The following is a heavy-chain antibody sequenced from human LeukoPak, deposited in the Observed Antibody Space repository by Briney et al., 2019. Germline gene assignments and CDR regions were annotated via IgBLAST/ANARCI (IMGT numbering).Heavy chain of an antibody. J-gene: IGHJ6*02. CDR2: NNGDGSTT. CDR3: ARDPRNVGLAP. D-gene: IGHD2-15*01. V-gene: IGHV3-74*01. Sequence: GGSLRLSCVASGFSLSGYWMYWVRQAPGKGLMYISRNNGDGSTTNYADVVKGRFTMSRDNVKNTLYLQMNSLRVEDTAVYYCARDPRNVGLAPWGQGTTVTVSS. CDR1: GFSLSGYW.